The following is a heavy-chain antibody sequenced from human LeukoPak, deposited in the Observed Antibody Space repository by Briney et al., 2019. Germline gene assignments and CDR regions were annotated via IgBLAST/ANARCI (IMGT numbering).Heavy chain of an antibody. D-gene: IGHD2-15*01. CDR1: GATFSSYA. V-gene: IGHV1-69*05. J-gene: IGHJ4*02. CDR3: ARGLHPNYFDY. CDR2: ISPIFGTA. Sequence: GASVTVSCKASGATFSSYAISWVRQAPGQGLEWMGGISPIFGTANYAQKFQGRVTITTDESTSTAYMELSSLRSEDTAVYYCARGLHPNYFDYWGQGTLVTVSS.